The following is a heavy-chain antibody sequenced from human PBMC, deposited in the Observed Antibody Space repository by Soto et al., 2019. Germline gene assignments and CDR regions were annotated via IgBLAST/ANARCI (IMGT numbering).Heavy chain of an antibody. V-gene: IGHV4-59*08. Sequence: SETLSLTCTVSGGSISSFYWSWIRQSPGKGLEWIGYIYYSGSTNYNPSLKGRVIISVDTSKNQFSLKLSSVTAADTAIYYCARQGGTRGIRAFDIWGQGTKVTVSS. CDR2: IYYSGST. J-gene: IGHJ3*02. D-gene: IGHD2-15*01. CDR1: GGSISSFY. CDR3: ARQGGTRGIRAFDI.